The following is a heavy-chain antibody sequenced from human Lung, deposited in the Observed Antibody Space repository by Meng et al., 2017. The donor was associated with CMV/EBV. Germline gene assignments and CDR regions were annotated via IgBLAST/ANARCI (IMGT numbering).Heavy chain of an antibody. CDR1: GYTFTNYG. CDR2: INAYNGDT. D-gene: IGHD1-26*01. V-gene: IGHV1-18*01. Sequence: QGQLVQSGGEVKKPGASVKVSCKASGYTFTNYGITWVRQAPGQGLEWMGWINAYNGDTNYAQTLQGRVTMTTDTSTSTAYVELGSLRSDDTAVYYCARVEVGITSGDYWGQGTLVTVSS. J-gene: IGHJ4*02. CDR3: ARVEVGITSGDY.